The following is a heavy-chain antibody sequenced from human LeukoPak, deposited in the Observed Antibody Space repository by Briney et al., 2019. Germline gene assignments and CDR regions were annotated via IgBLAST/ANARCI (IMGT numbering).Heavy chain of an antibody. CDR3: ATKSDTSGWYLGHFDY. J-gene: IGHJ4*02. CDR2: ISGSGSIT. CDR1: GFTFSSYA. Sequence: PGGSLRLSCAASGFTFSSYAMSWVRQAPGKGLEWVSAISGSGSITYYADSVKGRFTISRDNSKNTLYLQMNSLRAEDTAVYYCATKSDTSGWYLGHFDYWGQGTLVTVSS. V-gene: IGHV3-23*01. D-gene: IGHD6-19*01.